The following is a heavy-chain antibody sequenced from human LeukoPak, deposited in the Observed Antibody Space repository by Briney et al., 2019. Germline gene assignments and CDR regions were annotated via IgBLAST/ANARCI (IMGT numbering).Heavy chain of an antibody. Sequence: GGSLRLSCAASGVSFSMYSMAWVRQAPGKGLEWVSVINDRGGYIQDADSVKGRFTISRDNYQNTLFLQMNSLRAEDTAVYYCVRERDRGIDVADDFDYWGQGTLVTVSS. CDR3: VRERDRGIDVADDFDY. D-gene: IGHD6-19*01. CDR2: INDRGGYI. CDR1: GVSFSMYS. J-gene: IGHJ4*02. V-gene: IGHV3-23*01.